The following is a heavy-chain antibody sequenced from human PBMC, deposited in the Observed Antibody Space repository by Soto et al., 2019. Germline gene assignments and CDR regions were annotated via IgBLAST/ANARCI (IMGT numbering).Heavy chain of an antibody. Sequence: SVKVSCKASGGTFSSYAISWVRQAPGQGLEWMGGNIPIFGTANYAQKFQGRVTITADKSTSTAYMELSSLRSEDTAVYYCARVPNYYDSSGKGPFDYWGQGTLVTVSS. CDR1: GGTFSSYA. CDR2: NIPIFGTA. J-gene: IGHJ4*02. V-gene: IGHV1-69*06. D-gene: IGHD3-22*01. CDR3: ARVPNYYDSSGKGPFDY.